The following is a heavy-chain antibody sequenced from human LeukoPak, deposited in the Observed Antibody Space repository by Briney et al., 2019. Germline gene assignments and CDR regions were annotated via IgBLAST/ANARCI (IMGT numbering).Heavy chain of an antibody. J-gene: IGHJ4*02. CDR3: ARAQMVRGVWAEY. CDR2: IYYSGST. Sequence: KTSETLSLTCTVSGGSISSSSYYWGWIRQPPGKGLEWIGSIYYSGSTYYNPSLKSRVTISVDTSKNQFSLKLSSVTAADTAVYYCARAQMVRGVWAEYWGQGTLVTVSS. D-gene: IGHD3-10*01. CDR1: GGSISSSSYY. V-gene: IGHV4-39*07.